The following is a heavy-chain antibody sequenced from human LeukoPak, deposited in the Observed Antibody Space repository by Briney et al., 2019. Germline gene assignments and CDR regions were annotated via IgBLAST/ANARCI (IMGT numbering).Heavy chain of an antibody. D-gene: IGHD3-22*01. CDR3: ARRGYYYDSSGYSDAFDI. Sequence: ASVKVSCKASGYTFTGYYMHWVRQAPGQGLEWMGWINPNSGGTNYAQKFQGRVTMTRDSSISTAYMELSRLRSDDTAVYYCARRGYYYDSSGYSDAFDIWGQGTMVTVSS. CDR2: INPNSGGT. CDR1: GYTFTGYY. J-gene: IGHJ3*02. V-gene: IGHV1-2*02.